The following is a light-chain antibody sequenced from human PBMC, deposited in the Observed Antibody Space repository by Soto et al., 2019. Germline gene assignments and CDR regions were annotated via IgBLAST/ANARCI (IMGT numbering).Light chain of an antibody. CDR1: QSVSSN. V-gene: IGKV3-15*01. CDR2: GAS. Sequence: EIVMTQSPATLSVSPGERATLSCRASQSVSSNLAWYQQKPGQAPRLLIYGASARATGVPGRFSGSGAGTEFTLTISSLQSEDVAVYYCQQYNHGPPCTFGQGTKLEIK. J-gene: IGKJ2*02. CDR3: QQYNHGPPCT.